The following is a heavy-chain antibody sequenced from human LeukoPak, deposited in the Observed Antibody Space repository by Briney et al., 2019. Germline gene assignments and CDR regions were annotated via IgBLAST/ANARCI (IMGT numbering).Heavy chain of an antibody. D-gene: IGHD5-12*01. CDR2: VKHSGST. CDR3: ARGRYSGYDKSYYYFFMDV. V-gene: IGHV4-34*01. J-gene: IGHJ6*03. CDR1: GASLSGFY. Sequence: SETLSLTCDVNGASLSGFYWSWIRQTPGEGLEWIGEVKHSGSTNYNPSLKSRVSMSVDTSKNQFSLRVRSATAAVTAVYSCARGRYSGYDKSYYYFFMDVWGTGTTVTVSS.